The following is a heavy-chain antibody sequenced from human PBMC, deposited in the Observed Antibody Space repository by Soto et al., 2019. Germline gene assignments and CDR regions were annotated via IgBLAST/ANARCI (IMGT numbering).Heavy chain of an antibody. Sequence: AMHWIGQSPSRGLEWLGRTYYRSKWYNDYAVSVKSRITINPDTSKNQFSLQLNSVTPEDTAVYYCAGARSTWGSTWYFDYWAQGTLVTVSS. CDR2: TYYRSKWYN. CDR1: A. D-gene: IGHD6-13*01. J-gene: IGHJ4*02. V-gene: IGHV6-1*01. CDR3: AGARSTWGSTWYFDY.